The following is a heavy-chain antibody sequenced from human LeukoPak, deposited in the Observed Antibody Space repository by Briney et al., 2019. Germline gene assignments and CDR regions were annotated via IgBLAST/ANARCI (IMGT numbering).Heavy chain of an antibody. Sequence: GGSLRLSCAASGVSVSSNYRNWVGQAPGEGLEWVSVIYGGGNIYSAASVKGRFTIYRDNSKNTLYLQMNSLRAEDTAVYYCARGAGYNYPYYFDYWGQGTLVTVSS. CDR3: ARGAGYNYPYYFDY. J-gene: IGHJ4*02. D-gene: IGHD5-24*01. V-gene: IGHV3-53*01. CDR1: GVSVSSNY. CDR2: IYGGGNI.